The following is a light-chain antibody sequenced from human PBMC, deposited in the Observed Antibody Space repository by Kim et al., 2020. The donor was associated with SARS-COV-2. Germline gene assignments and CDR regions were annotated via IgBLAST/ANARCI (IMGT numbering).Light chain of an antibody. CDR1: GHVSTSTD. Sequence: VTSSCTRNGHVSTSTDVQWYQQRPGSAPTTVIYEDNQSPSGVPDRFSGSIDSSSNSASLTISGLKTEDEADYYCQSYDSSNQGVVFGGGTQLTVL. CDR3: QSYDSSNQGVV. CDR2: EDN. J-gene: IGLJ2*01. V-gene: IGLV6-57*03.